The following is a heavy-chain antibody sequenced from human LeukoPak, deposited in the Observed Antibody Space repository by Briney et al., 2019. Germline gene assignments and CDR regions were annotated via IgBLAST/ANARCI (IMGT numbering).Heavy chain of an antibody. CDR2: ISSSSSYI. V-gene: IGHV3-21*01. CDR1: GFTFSSYS. CDR3: ARDEYYYDSSGCYVPLGAFDI. D-gene: IGHD3-22*01. J-gene: IGHJ3*02. Sequence: GGSLRLSCAASGFTFSSYSMNWVRQAPGKGLEWVSSISSSSSYIYYADSVKGRFTISRDNAKNSLYLQMNSLRAEDTAVYYCARDEYYYDSSGCYVPLGAFDIWGQGTMVTVSS.